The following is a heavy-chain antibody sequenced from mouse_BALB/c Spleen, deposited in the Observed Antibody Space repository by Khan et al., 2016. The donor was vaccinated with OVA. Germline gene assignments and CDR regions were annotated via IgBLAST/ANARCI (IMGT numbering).Heavy chain of an antibody. CDR3: ASSGYYRYDTFAY. J-gene: IGHJ3*01. Sequence: EVQLQESGPGLVKPSQSLSLTCTVTGYSITSDYAWNWIRQFPGNKLEWMGYISYSGSTSYNPSLKSRISITRDTSKNQFFLQLNSVTTEDTATYDWASSGYYRYDTFAYWGQGTLVTVSA. V-gene: IGHV3-2*02. CDR1: GYSITSDYA. D-gene: IGHD2-14*01. CDR2: ISYSGST.